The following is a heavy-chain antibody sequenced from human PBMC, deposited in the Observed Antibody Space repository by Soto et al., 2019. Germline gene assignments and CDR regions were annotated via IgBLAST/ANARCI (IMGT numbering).Heavy chain of an antibody. J-gene: IGHJ6*02. CDR2: TYYRSKWYN. CDR1: GDSVSSNSAA. V-gene: IGHV6-1*01. CDR3: AREYGGSYGPTYYYYYGMDV. D-gene: IGHD1-26*01. Sequence: PSQTLSLTCAISGDSVSSNSAAWNWIRQSPSRGLEWLGRTYYRSKWYNDYAVSVKSRITINPDTSKNQFSLQLNSVTPEDTAVYYCAREYGGSYGPTYYYYYGMDVWGQGTKVTVSS.